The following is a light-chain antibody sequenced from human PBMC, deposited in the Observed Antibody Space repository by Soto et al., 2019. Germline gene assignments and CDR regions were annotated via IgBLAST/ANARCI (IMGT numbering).Light chain of an antibody. CDR2: DAS. Sequence: EIVLTQSAATLSLSPGERATLSCRASQSVSSYLAWYQQKPGQAPSLLIYDASNRATGIPARFSGSGSGTDFTLTISSLEPEDFAVYYCQQRSNWPITFGQGTRLEI. CDR3: QQRSNWPIT. V-gene: IGKV3-11*01. J-gene: IGKJ5*01. CDR1: QSVSSY.